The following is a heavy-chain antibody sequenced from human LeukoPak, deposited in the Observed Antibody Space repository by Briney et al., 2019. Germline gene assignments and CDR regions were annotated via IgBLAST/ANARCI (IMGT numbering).Heavy chain of an antibody. D-gene: IGHD3-3*01. V-gene: IGHV3-48*04. Sequence: GEPLTLPCAVSGLPFRSYGMHWLRHAPGKGREGVSYISSSNSTIYYAHSVKGRLIITRDHAKNSLYLQMNSLRAEDTAVYYCARDCPIFSPIFFRSGYRGVAPFDCWGERSLV. J-gene: IGHJ4*02. CDR2: ISSSNSTI. CDR3: ARDCPIFSPIFFRSGYRGVAPFDC. CDR1: GLPFRSYG.